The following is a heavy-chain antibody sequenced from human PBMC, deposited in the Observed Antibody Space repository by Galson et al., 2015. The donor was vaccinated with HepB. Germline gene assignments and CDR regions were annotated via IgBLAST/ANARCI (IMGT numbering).Heavy chain of an antibody. CDR1: GYTFTSYY. J-gene: IGHJ4*02. V-gene: IGHV1-46*03. CDR2: INPSGGST. D-gene: IGHD3-22*01. CDR3: ARPPYCSGGSCFQYYYDSSGYYSPYYFDY. Sequence: SVKVSCKASGYTFTSYYMHWVRQAPGQGLEWMGIINPSGGSTSYAQKFQGRVTMTRDTSTSTVYMELSSLRSEDTAVYYCARPPYCSGGSCFQYYYDSSGYYSPYYFDYWGQGTLVTVSS.